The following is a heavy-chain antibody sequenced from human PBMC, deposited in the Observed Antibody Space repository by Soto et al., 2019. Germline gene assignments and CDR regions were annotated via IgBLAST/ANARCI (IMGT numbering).Heavy chain of an antibody. D-gene: IGHD3-3*01. V-gene: IGHV4-30-2*01. J-gene: IGHJ6*02. CDR1: SGSISSGGYS. CDR3: ARDRYDLSRGMDV. Sequence: SETLSFTCAVSSGSISSGGYSWSWIRQPPGKGLEWIGYIYHSGSTYYNPSLKSRVTISVDRSKNQFSLKLSSVTAADTAVYYCARDRYDLSRGMDVWGQGTTVTVSS. CDR2: IYHSGST.